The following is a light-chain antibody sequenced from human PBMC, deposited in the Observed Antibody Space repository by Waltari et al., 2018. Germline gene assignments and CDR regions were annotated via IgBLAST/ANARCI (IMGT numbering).Light chain of an antibody. J-gene: IGKJ4*01. CDR2: GAS. CDR1: QSVSSSH. Sequence: EIVLTQSPGTLSLSPGERATLSCRASQSVSSSHLAWYQQKPGQAPRLLIYGASSRATAIPDRFSGSGSGTDFTLTISRLEPEDFAVYYCQQYNSSPLTFGGGTKVEIK. CDR3: QQYNSSPLT. V-gene: IGKV3-20*01.